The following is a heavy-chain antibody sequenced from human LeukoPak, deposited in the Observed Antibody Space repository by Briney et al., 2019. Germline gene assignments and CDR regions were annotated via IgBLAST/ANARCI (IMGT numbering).Heavy chain of an antibody. Sequence: SETLSLTCTVSGGSISSYYWSWIRQPPGKGLEWIGYIYYSGSTNYNPSLKSRVTISVDTSKNQFSLKLSSVTAADTAVYYCARDTSTNNWNYVDYWGQGTLVTVSS. V-gene: IGHV4-59*12. D-gene: IGHD1-20*01. CDR1: GGSISSYY. CDR3: ARDTSTNNWNYVDY. J-gene: IGHJ4*02. CDR2: IYYSGST.